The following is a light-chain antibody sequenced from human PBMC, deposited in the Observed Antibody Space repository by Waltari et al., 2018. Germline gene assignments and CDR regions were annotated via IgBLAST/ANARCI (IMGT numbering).Light chain of an antibody. V-gene: IGKV1-5*03. CDR1: QSISNC. CDR2: KES. Sequence: DIQMTQSPSTLSASVGDRVTITCRASQSISNCLAWYQQKPGKAPKLLIYKESTLESGVPSRFSGSGSGTEFTLTISSLQPDDFATYYCQQYNSYSLLTFGGGTKVEIK. CDR3: QQYNSYSLLT. J-gene: IGKJ4*01.